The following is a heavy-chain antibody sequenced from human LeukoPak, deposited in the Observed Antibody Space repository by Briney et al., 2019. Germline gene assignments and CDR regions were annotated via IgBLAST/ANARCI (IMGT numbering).Heavy chain of an antibody. CDR1: GYTFTGYF. CDR3: ARSGRDGYNYGDY. V-gene: IGHV1-2*02. D-gene: IGHD5-24*01. Sequence: ASVKVSCKASGYTFTGYFMHWVRQAPGQGLEWMGWINPNSGGTNYAQKFQGRVTMTRDTSISTAYMELSRLRSDDTAVYYCARSGRDGYNYGDYWGQGTLVTVSS. CDR2: INPNSGGT. J-gene: IGHJ4*02.